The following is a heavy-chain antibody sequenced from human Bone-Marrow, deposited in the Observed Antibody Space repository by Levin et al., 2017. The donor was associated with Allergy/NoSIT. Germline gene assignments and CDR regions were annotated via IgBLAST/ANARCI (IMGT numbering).Heavy chain of an antibody. CDR2: ISSSGSTI. Sequence: GGSLRLSCAASGFTFSSYEMNWVRQAPGKGLEWVSYISSSGSTIYYADSVKGRFTISRDNAKNSLYLQMNSLRAEDTAVYYCARDGDYDFWSGYCDYWGQGTLVTVSS. CDR1: GFTFSSYE. CDR3: ARDGDYDFWSGYCDY. J-gene: IGHJ4*02. D-gene: IGHD3-3*01. V-gene: IGHV3-48*03.